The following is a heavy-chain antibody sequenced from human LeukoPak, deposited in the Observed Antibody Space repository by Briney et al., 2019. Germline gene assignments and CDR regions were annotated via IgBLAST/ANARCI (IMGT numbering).Heavy chain of an antibody. J-gene: IGHJ6*02. V-gene: IGHV6-1*01. D-gene: IGHD3-10*01. CDR1: GDSVSSNSAA. Sequence: SQTLSLTRAISGDSVSSNSAAWNWIRQSPSKGLEWLGRTYYKSKWYNDYAVSVKSRIIINPDTSKNQFSLQLNSVTPEDTAVYFCARTTLVRGVIKDSYYYAMDVWGQGTTVTVSS. CDR2: TYYKSKWYN. CDR3: ARTTLVRGVIKDSYYYAMDV.